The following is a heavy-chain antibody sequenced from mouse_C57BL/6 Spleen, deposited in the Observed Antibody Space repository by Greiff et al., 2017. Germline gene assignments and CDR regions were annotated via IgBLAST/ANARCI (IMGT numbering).Heavy chain of an antibody. V-gene: IGHV14-3*01. Sequence: VQLKESVAELVRPGASVKLSCTASGFNIKNTYMHWVKQRPEQGLEWIGRIDPANGNTKYAPKFQGKATITSDTSSNTAYLQLSSLTSEDTAIYYCAREYGSSHWYFDVWGTVTTVTVSS. CDR3: AREYGSSHWYFDV. D-gene: IGHD1-1*01. CDR1: GFNIKNTY. J-gene: IGHJ1*03. CDR2: IDPANGNT.